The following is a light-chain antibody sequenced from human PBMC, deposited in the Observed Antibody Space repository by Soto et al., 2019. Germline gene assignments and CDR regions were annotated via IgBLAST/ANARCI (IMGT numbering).Light chain of an antibody. CDR1: SSEVGGYNY. CDR3: SSYTTSNTRQIV. Sequence: QSALTQPASVSGSPGQSITISCTGTSSEVGGYNYVSWYQHHPGKAPKLMNFDVSNRPSGVSKRSSGSKSGNTASLTISGLQPEDEADYYCSSYTTSNTRQIVFGTGTKVTVL. V-gene: IGLV2-14*03. J-gene: IGLJ1*01. CDR2: DVS.